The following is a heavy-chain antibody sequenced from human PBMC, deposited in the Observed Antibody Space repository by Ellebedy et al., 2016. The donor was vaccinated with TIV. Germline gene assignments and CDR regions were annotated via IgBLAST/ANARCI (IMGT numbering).Heavy chain of an antibody. D-gene: IGHD3-10*01. CDR3: VREAGAFDI. Sequence: GESLKISCAASGFTFSNHVLHWVRQAPGKGLEWVALVWFDGSLQYYAYSVRGRFSISRDNSKNTLFLQMNSLRAEETAVYYCVREAGAFDIWGQGTMVTVSS. J-gene: IGHJ3*02. CDR1: GFTFSNHV. V-gene: IGHV3-33*01. CDR2: VWFDGSLQ.